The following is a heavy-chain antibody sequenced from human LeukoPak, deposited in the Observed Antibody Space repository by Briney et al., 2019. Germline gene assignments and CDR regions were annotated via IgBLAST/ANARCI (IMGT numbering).Heavy chain of an antibody. CDR2: IRYDGSNK. V-gene: IGHV3-30*02. D-gene: IGHD6-13*01. Sequence: GGSLRLSCAASGFTFSSYGMHWVRQAPGKGLEWVAFIRYDGSNKYYADSVKGRFTISRDNSKSTLYLQMNSLRAEDTAVYYCAKDRHSSSWSMFDYWGQGTLVTVSS. J-gene: IGHJ4*02. CDR3: AKDRHSSSWSMFDY. CDR1: GFTFSSYG.